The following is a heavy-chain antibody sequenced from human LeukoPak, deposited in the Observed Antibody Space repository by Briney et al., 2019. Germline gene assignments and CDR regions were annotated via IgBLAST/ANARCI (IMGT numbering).Heavy chain of an antibody. D-gene: IGHD1-26*01. V-gene: IGHV3-33*01. CDR1: GFTFSTYG. CDR3: VRNGIVGHTNAFDI. J-gene: IGHJ3*02. Sequence: PGRSLRLSCAASGFTFSTYGMHWVRQAPVKGLEWVAVIWYDGSNRNYADSVKGRFTISRDNSRSTLYLQMSSLRAEDTAIYYCVRNGIVGHTNAFDIWGHGTVVTVSS. CDR2: IWYDGSNR.